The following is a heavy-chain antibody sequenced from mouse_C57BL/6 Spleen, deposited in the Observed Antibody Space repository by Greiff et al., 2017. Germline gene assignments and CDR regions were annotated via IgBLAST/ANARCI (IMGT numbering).Heavy chain of an antibody. V-gene: IGHV1-80*01. D-gene: IGHD1-1*01. Sequence: VQLQQSGAELVKPGASVKISCKASGYAFSSYWMNWVKQRPGKGLEWIGQIYPGDGDTNYNGKFKGKATLTADKSSSTAYMQLSSLTSEDSAVYFCAISDGSSLYCDYWGQGTTLTGSS. J-gene: IGHJ2*01. CDR2: IYPGDGDT. CDR1: GYAFSSYW. CDR3: AISDGSSLYCDY.